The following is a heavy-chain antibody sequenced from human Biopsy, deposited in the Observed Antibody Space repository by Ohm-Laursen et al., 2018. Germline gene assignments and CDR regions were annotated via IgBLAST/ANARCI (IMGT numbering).Heavy chain of an antibody. V-gene: IGHV1-2*02. D-gene: IGHD3-10*01. CDR3: ARASMIRGIMDVDY. J-gene: IGHJ4*02. CDR2: INPNGGVT. CDR1: GYTFTSHY. Sequence: SVKVSCKASGYTFTSHYLHWVRQAPGQGFEWMGWINPNGGVTYSTQEFHGRVTIATDTSVTTAYMDVSSLTFDNTAVYYCARASMIRGIMDVDYWGQGTLVIVSS.